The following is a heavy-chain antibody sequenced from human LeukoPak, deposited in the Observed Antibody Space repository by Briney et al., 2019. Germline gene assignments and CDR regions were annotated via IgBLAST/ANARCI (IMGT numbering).Heavy chain of an antibody. J-gene: IGHJ4*02. Sequence: PSETLSLTCAVYGGSFIGYYWSWIRQPPGKGLEWIGEINHSGSTNYNPSLKSRVTISVDTSKNQFSLKLSSVTAADTAVYYCARYNSSSWYLDYWGQGTLVTVSS. CDR1: GGSFIGYY. D-gene: IGHD6-13*01. CDR2: INHSGST. CDR3: ARYNSSSWYLDY. V-gene: IGHV4-34*01.